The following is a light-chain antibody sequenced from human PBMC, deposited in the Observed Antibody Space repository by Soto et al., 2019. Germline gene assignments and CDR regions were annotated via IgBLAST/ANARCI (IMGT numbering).Light chain of an antibody. CDR3: QQYNVYPWT. V-gene: IGKV1-5*03. CDR2: MAS. J-gene: IGKJ1*01. CDR1: LTVADW. Sequence: DLQMTQSPATLSASVGDTVTMTCRASLTVADWLAWYQQKPGKAPRLLIYMASTLQSGVPSRFSGTRSGTQFILTINNLQPDDSATYYCQQYNVYPWTFGQGTKVDI.